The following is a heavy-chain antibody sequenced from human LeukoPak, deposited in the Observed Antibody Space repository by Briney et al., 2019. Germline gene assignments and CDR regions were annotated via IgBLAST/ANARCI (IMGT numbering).Heavy chain of an antibody. CDR3: ARRCCPHSCCIRL. CDR2: IQKDGSEN. CDR1: GFSFSSYW. V-gene: IGHV3-7*03. J-gene: IGHJ6*03. D-gene: IGHD1-14*01. Sequence: GGSLRLSCTASGFSFSSYWMTWVRQAPGKGLEWVANIQKDGSENYYVDSVRGRFTISRENADTSLYLPMHSLRPDHTPLFFCARRCCPHSCCIRLWRRGTTPRLL.